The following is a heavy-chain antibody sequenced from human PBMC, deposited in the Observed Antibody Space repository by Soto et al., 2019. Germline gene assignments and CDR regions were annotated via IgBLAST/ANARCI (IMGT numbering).Heavy chain of an antibody. Sequence: EVQLVESGGGLVQPGRSLRLSCAASGFTFDDYAMHWVRQAPGKGLEWVSGISWNSGSIGYADSVKGRFTISRDNAKNYLYLQMNSLRAEDTALYYCAKGREMATIPDFDYWGQGTLVTVSS. D-gene: IGHD5-12*01. CDR3: AKGREMATIPDFDY. CDR1: GFTFDDYA. CDR2: ISWNSGSI. J-gene: IGHJ4*02. V-gene: IGHV3-9*01.